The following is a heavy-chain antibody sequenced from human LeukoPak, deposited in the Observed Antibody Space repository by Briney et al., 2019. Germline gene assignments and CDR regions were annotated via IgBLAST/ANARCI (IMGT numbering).Heavy chain of an antibody. D-gene: IGHD3-9*01. J-gene: IGHJ4*02. CDR1: GFNFDDYA. CDR2: ISWSSSTM. V-gene: IGHV3-9*01. Sequence: GGSLRLSCATSGFNFDDYAMHWVRQAPGKGLEWVSGISWSSSTMGYADSVTGRFTISRDNAQKSLFLQMNSLRTEDTALYYCAKGNILTGPPDSWGQGTLVTVSS. CDR3: AKGNILTGPPDS.